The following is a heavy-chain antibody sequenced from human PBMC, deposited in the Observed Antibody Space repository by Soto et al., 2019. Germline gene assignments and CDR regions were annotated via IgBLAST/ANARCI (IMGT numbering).Heavy chain of an antibody. Sequence: EASVKVSCKASGGTFSSYAISWVRQAPGQGLEWMGGIIPIFGTANYAQKFQGRVTITADKSTSTAYMELSSLRSEDTAVYYCARDQTSDYYDSSGYPLYYWGQGTLVTVSS. J-gene: IGHJ4*02. D-gene: IGHD3-22*01. CDR3: ARDQTSDYYDSSGYPLYY. CDR2: IIPIFGTA. CDR1: GGTFSSYA. V-gene: IGHV1-69*06.